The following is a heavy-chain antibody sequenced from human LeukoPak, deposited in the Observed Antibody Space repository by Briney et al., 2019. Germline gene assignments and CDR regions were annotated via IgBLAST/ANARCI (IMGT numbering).Heavy chain of an antibody. CDR1: GFNFTKND. D-gene: IGHD4-11*01. CDR3: AKAFDYNGLRGEGGSFDC. J-gene: IGHJ4*02. CDR2: IVVGGDT. V-gene: IGHV3-13*01. Sequence: GGSLRLSCVASGFNFTKNDMHWVRQTTKRGLEWVSAIVVGGDTYYADPVKGRFTISRENGKNSVYLQMNSLRAGDTAVYFCAKAFDYNGLRGEGGSFDCWGQGALVTVSS.